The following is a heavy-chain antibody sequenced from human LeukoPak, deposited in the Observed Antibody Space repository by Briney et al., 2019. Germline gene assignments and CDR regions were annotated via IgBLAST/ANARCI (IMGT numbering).Heavy chain of an antibody. CDR2: INWNGGST. CDR3: ARALLNYDFWSGYSDEGWFDY. D-gene: IGHD3-3*01. J-gene: IGHJ4*02. CDR1: GFTFDDYG. V-gene: IGHV3-20*04. Sequence: GGSLRLSCAASGFTFDDYGMSWVRQAPGKGLEWVSGINWNGGSTGYADSVKGRFTISRDNAKNSLYLQMNSLRAEDTAVYYCARALLNYDFWSGYSDEGWFDYWGQGTLVTVSS.